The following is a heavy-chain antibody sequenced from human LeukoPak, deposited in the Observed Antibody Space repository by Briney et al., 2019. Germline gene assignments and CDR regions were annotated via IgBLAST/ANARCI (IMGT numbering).Heavy chain of an antibody. J-gene: IGHJ5*02. Sequence: GGSLRLSCAASGFTFSSYGMHWVRQAPGKGLEWVSGISGSGGSTYYADSVKGRFTISRDNTKNTLYLLMNSLRAEDTAVYYCARGRGLTIFGVISWFDPWGQGTLVTVSS. V-gene: IGHV3-23*01. CDR1: GFTFSSYG. CDR2: ISGSGGST. CDR3: ARGRGLTIFGVISWFDP. D-gene: IGHD3-3*01.